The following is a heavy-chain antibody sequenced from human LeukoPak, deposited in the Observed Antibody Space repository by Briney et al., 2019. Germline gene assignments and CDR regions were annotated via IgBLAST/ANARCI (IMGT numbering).Heavy chain of an antibody. CDR1: GYTFTAYY. CDR2: IHPNSGGT. J-gene: IGHJ4*02. D-gene: IGHD3-10*01. Sequence: ASVKVSCKASGYTFTAYYLHWVRQAPGQGLEWMGWIHPNSGGTNYAQNFQGRVSMTTDTSISTVYMELSRLRSDDTAVYYCARDYYGSGTYYKDYSGQGTLVSVSS. CDR3: ARDYYGSGTYYKDY. V-gene: IGHV1-2*02.